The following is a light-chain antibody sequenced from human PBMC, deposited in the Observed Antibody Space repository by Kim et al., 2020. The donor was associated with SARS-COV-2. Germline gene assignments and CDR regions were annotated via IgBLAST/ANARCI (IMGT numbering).Light chain of an antibody. CDR3: QTWGTGWV. J-gene: IGLJ3*02. CDR1: SGHSSYA. V-gene: IGLV4-69*01. Sequence: AAVQLTCPASSGHSSYAIAWHQQQPEKGTRYLMTLIRDGSDSKGDGIPDRFSGSSSGAERYLTISSLQSEDEADDYCQTWGTGWVFGGGTKLTVL. CDR2: LIRDGSD.